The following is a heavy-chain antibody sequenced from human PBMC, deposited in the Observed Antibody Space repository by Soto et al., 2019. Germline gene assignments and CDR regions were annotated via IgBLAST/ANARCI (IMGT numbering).Heavy chain of an antibody. J-gene: IGHJ3*02. V-gene: IGHV4-39*01. CDR3: ERVAVAGPDHDAFDI. D-gene: IGHD6-19*01. CDR2: IYYSGST. Sequence: QLQLQESGPGLVKPSETLSLTCTVSGGSISSSSYYWGWIRQPPGKGLEWIGSIYYSGSTYYNPSLKRRVTLSVDTSTTRFSLKLGSVTAADPAVYYCERVAVAGPDHDAFDIWGQGTMVTVSS. CDR1: GGSISSSSYY.